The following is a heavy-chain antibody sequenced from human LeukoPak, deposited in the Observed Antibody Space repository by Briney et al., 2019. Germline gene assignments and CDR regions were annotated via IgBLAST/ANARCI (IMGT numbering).Heavy chain of an antibody. J-gene: IGHJ4*02. CDR3: ARGLKGSGWYSGGY. CDR2: INHSGST. V-gene: IGHV4-34*01. D-gene: IGHD6-19*01. CDR1: GGSFSGYY. Sequence: SETLSLTCAVYGGSFSGYYWSWIRQPPGKALEWIGEINHSGSTNYSPSLKSRVTISVDTSKNQFSLRLSSVTAADTAVYYCARGLKGSGWYSGGYWGQGTLVTVSS.